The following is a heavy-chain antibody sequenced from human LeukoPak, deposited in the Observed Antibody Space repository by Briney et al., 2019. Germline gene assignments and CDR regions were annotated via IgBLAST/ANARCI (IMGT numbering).Heavy chain of an antibody. Sequence: GASVKVSCKASGYTFTGYYMHWVRQAPGQGLEWMGIINPSGGSTSYAQKFQGRVTMTRDMSTSTVYMELSSLRSEDTAVYSCARDTYYYDSSGYYYFDYWGQGTLVTVSS. CDR2: INPSGGST. CDR1: GYTFTGYY. V-gene: IGHV1-46*01. D-gene: IGHD3-22*01. J-gene: IGHJ4*02. CDR3: ARDTYYYDSSGYYYFDY.